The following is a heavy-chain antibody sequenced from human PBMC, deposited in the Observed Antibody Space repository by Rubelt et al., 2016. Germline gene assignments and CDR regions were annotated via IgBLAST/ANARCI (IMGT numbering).Heavy chain of an antibody. CDR1: GYTFTGYY. Sequence: QVQLVQSGAEVKNPGASVKVSCKASGYTFTGYYMHWVRQAPGQGLEWMGGINPDSGGTNYGQKFQGRVTMTRDTSISTAFMELSRLGSDDTAVYYCARCLRPADYWGQGTLVTVSS. D-gene: IGHD5/OR15-5a*01. CDR2: INPDSGGT. J-gene: IGHJ4*02. V-gene: IGHV1-2*02. CDR3: ARCLRPADY.